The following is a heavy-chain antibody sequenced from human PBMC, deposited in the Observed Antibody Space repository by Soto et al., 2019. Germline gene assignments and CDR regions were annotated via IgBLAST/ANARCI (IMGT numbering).Heavy chain of an antibody. CDR2: IHYSGST. CDR1: GGSIISNDKY. J-gene: IGHJ4*02. CDR3: ARVLWSGESPLDY. V-gene: IGHV4-39*01. D-gene: IGHD3-10*01. Sequence: SETLSLTCTVSGGSIISNDKYWGWIRQPPGKGLDWIGTIHYSGSTYYNPSLKSRVTMSVDTSQNQFSLKLRSVAAADTAVYYGARVLWSGESPLDYWGQGALVTVSS.